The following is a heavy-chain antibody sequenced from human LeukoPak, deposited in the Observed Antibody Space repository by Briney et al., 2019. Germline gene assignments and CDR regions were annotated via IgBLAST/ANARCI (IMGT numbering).Heavy chain of an antibody. CDR1: GGSISSNY. V-gene: IGHV4-59*08. CDR3: ERHQYSGSYFDY. D-gene: IGHD1-26*01. CDR2: IYYSGST. J-gene: IGHJ4*02. Sequence: SETLSLTCTVSGGSISSNYWSWIRQPPGKGLEWIGYIYYSGSTNYNPSLKSRVTISVDTSKNQFSLKLSSVTAADTAVYYCERHQYSGSYFDYWGQGTLVTVSS.